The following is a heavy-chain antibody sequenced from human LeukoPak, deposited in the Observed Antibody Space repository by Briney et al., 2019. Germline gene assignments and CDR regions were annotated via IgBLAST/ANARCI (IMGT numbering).Heavy chain of an antibody. J-gene: IGHJ4*02. CDR2: VHLDGRT. V-gene: IGHV4-4*02. Sequence: SETLSLTCAVSGGSVTSTNWWTWVRQPPGKGLEWIGEVHLDGRTNYNPSLKSRVTISVDTSKNQFSLKLSSVTAADTAVYYCARRARRYSSSKSEYYFDYWGQGTLVTVSS. CDR3: ARRARRYSSSKSEYYFDY. D-gene: IGHD3-9*01. CDR1: GGSVTSTNW.